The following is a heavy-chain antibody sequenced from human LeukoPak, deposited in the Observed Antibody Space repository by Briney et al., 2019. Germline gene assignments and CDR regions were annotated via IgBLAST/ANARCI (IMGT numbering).Heavy chain of an antibody. V-gene: IGHV4-39*01. CDR1: GCSISSSCYY. CDR3: GKRVATADNCFDL. CDR2: IYYSGSN. Sequence: SETLSLTCTVSGCSISSSCYYWGWIRQPPGKGLEGIGGIYYSGSNYYNPSLKSRVTLSVDTSKNQFSLKLSYVTAADTVEYCRGKRVATADNCFDLWGQGTLVTVSS. J-gene: IGHJ5*02. D-gene: IGHD5-12*01.